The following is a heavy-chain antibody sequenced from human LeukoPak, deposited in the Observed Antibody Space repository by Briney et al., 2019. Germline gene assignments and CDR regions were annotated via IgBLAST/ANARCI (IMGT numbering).Heavy chain of an antibody. Sequence: SETLSLTCAVYGGSFSGYYWSWIRQPPGKGLEWIGEINHSGSTNYNPSLKSRVTISVDTSKNQFSLKLSSVTAADTAVYYCASGRYSSGWYYFDYWGQGTLVTVSS. CDR1: GGSFSGYY. CDR3: ASGRYSSGWYYFDY. D-gene: IGHD6-19*01. CDR2: INHSGST. V-gene: IGHV4-34*01. J-gene: IGHJ4*02.